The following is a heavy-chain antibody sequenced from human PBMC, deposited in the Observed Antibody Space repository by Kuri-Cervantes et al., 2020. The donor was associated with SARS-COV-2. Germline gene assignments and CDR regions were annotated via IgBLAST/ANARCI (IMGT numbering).Heavy chain of an antibody. V-gene: IGHV4-38-2*01. J-gene: IGHJ4*02. CDR1: GYSISSGYY. Sequence: ESLKISCAVSGYSISSGYYWGWIRQPPGKGLEWIGYIYYSGSTYYNPSLKSRVTISVDTSKNQFSLKLSSVTAADTAVYYCARGWTTVTTPYFDYWGQGTLVTVSS. D-gene: IGHD4-11*01. CDR3: ARGWTTVTTPYFDY. CDR2: IYYSGST.